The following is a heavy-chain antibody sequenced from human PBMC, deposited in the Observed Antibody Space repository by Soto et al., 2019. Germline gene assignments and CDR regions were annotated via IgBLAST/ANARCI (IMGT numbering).Heavy chain of an antibody. CDR3: ARGITGTVTYYYGLDV. Sequence: QVQLVQSGAEVKKPGSSMKVSCKASGGTFSSYAISWVRQAPGQGLEWMGGSIPIFGTADYAQKFHGRVTITADESTSTAYMELSNLRSEDTAVYYCARGITGTVTYYYGLDVWGQGTTVTVSS. J-gene: IGHJ6*02. D-gene: IGHD1-20*01. V-gene: IGHV1-69*12. CDR2: SIPIFGTA. CDR1: GGTFSSYA.